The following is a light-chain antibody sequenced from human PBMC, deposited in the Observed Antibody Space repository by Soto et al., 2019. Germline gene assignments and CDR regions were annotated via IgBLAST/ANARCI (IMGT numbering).Light chain of an antibody. CDR2: HVS. CDR1: QNISNY. Sequence: IGLTHSPATLSLSPGKRATLCCRASQNISNYLIWYQQKPGQAPRLLIYHVSNRATGIPARFSGSGSGTEFTLTISSLQSEDFAVYYCQQYNNWPRTFGQGTKVDI. J-gene: IGKJ1*01. V-gene: IGKV3-11*01. CDR3: QQYNNWPRT.